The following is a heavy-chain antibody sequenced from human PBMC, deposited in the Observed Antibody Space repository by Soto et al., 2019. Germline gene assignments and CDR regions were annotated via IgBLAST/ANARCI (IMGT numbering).Heavy chain of an antibody. D-gene: IGHD6-6*01. CDR2: ISGYDGHT. CDR1: GYSFTTYE. CDR3: GRVGSRSSPSDY. Sequence: APVKVSCKTSGYSFTTYEISWVRQAPGQGLEWMGWISGYDGHTNYAQKLQGRVTMSTDTSTTTAYMEMRSLRSDDTAMYYCGRVGSRSSPSDYWGPGTLVTVSS. J-gene: IGHJ4*02. V-gene: IGHV1-18*01.